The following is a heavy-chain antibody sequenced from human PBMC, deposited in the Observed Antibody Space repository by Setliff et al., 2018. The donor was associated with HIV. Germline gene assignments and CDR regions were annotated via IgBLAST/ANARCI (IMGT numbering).Heavy chain of an antibody. CDR2: IGTAGDT. CDR1: GFTFSRHD. Sequence: PGGSLRLSCPASGFTFSRHDMHWIRQGPGKGLEWVSAIGTAGDTYYGASVKGRFIISRENAKSSMYLQMNSLRVGDSAVYYCARIFFSTGAFDLWGQGTLVTVSS. CDR3: ARIFFSTGAFDL. V-gene: IGHV3-13*01. D-gene: IGHD1-1*01. J-gene: IGHJ3*01.